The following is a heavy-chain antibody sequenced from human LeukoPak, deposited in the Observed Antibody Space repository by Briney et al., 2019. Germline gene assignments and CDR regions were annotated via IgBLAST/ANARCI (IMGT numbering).Heavy chain of an antibody. D-gene: IGHD6-13*01. CDR2: IYYSGST. Sequence: SETLSLTCTVSGGSISSSSYYWGWIRQPPGKGLEWIGSIYYSGSTYYNPSLKSRVTISVDTSKNQFSLKLSSVTAADTAVYYCARHRGSGSPTVFDYWGQGALVTVSS. CDR1: GGSISSSSYY. CDR3: ARHRGSGSPTVFDY. J-gene: IGHJ4*02. V-gene: IGHV4-39*01.